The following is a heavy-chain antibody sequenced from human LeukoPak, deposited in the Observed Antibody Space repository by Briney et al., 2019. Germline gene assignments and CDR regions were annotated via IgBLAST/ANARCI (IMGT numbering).Heavy chain of an antibody. J-gene: IGHJ1*01. Sequence: GGSLRLSCAASGFTFSSYGMHWVRQAPGKGLEWVAFIRYDGSNKYYADSVKGRFTISRDNSKNTLYLHVNSLRPEDTAVYYCARLKYYYDSSGSRAEYFQHWGQGTLVTASS. D-gene: IGHD3-22*01. CDR1: GFTFSSYG. CDR2: IRYDGSNK. CDR3: ARLKYYYDSSGSRAEYFQH. V-gene: IGHV3-30*02.